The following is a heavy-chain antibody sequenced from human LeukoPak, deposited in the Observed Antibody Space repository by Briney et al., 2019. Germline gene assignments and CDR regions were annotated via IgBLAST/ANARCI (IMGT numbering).Heavy chain of an antibody. V-gene: IGHV1-2*02. CDR2: INPDSGGT. CDR3: ARAGVWDYNDSSGYHNGAFDI. Sequence: GASVKVSCKASGYTFTDYYMHWVRQAPGQGLEWMGWINPDSGGTNYAQRFQGRVTMTRDTSISTAYIELSRLRSDDTAFYYCARAGVWDYNDSSGYHNGAFDIWGQGTMVTVSS. CDR1: GYTFTDYY. J-gene: IGHJ3*02. D-gene: IGHD3-22*01.